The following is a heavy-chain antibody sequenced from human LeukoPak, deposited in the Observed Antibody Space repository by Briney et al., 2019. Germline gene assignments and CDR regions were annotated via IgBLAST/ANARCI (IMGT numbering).Heavy chain of an antibody. V-gene: IGHV1-2*02. J-gene: IGHJ4*02. CDR3: ARSPPTRAHMVRGVITPFDY. D-gene: IGHD3-10*01. CDR2: INPNSGGT. CDR1: GYTFTGYY. Sequence: GASVKVSCKASGYTFTGYYMHWVRQAPGQGLEWMGWINPNSGGTNYAQKFQGRVTMTRDTSISTAYMELSRLRSDDTAVYYCARSPPTRAHMVRGVITPFDYWGQGTLVTVSS.